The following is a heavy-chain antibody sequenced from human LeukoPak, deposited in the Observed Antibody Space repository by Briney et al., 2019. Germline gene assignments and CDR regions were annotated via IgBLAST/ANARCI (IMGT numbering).Heavy chain of an antibody. CDR3: ARDDIPRKDALPGIAAAPPGDY. Sequence: GGSLRLSCAASGFTFSSYSMNWVRQAPGKGLEWVSYISSSSSTIYYADSVKGRFTISRDNAKNSLYLQMNSLRAEDTAVYYCARDDIPRKDALPGIAAAPPGDYWGQGTLVTVSS. CDR1: GFTFSSYS. CDR2: ISSSSSTI. V-gene: IGHV3-48*01. D-gene: IGHD6-13*01. J-gene: IGHJ4*02.